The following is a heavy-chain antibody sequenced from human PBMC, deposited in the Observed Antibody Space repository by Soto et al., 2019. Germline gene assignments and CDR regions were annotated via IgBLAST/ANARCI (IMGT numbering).Heavy chain of an antibody. V-gene: IGHV4-30-4*01. D-gene: IGHD5-12*01. CDR2: IYYSGST. Sequence: SETLSLTCTVSGGSISSGDYYWSWIRQPPGKGLEWIGYIYYSGSTYYNPSLKSRVTISVDTSKNQFSLKLSSVTAADTAVYYCARDGGYSGYGDYWGQGTLVTVSS. CDR3: ARDGGYSGYGDY. J-gene: IGHJ4*02. CDR1: GGSISSGDYY.